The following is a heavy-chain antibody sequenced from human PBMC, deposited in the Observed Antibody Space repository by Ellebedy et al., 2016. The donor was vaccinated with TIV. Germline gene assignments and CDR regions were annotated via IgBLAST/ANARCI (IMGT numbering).Heavy chain of an antibody. J-gene: IGHJ4*02. CDR3: ATDRGYFTFDC. D-gene: IGHD3-9*01. Sequence: GESLKISCATSGFTFSTYWMAWVRQAPGKGLEWVANIKEAGSQTYYVGSVKGRFTISRDNAKNSLYLQTNILRADDTAVYYCATDRGYFTFDCWGQGSLITVSS. V-gene: IGHV3-7*03. CDR2: IKEAGSQT. CDR1: GFTFSTYW.